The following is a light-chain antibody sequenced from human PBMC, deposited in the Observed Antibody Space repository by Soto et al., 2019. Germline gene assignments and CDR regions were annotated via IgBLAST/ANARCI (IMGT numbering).Light chain of an antibody. Sequence: AIQMTQSPSSRSASVGDRVTITCGASQVSRNYLGWYQQKPGKAPKLLIYAASNLYTGVPSRFSGSRSGTELTLTISSLQSEDFASYYCLQDYGDSWTFGQGAKVDIK. CDR3: LQDYGDSWT. V-gene: IGKV1-6*01. J-gene: IGKJ1*01. CDR2: AAS. CDR1: QVSRNY.